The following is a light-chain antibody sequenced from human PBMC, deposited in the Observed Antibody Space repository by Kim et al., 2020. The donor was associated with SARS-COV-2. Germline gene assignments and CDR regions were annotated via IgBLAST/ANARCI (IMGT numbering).Light chain of an antibody. CDR1: SSGVGGYNF. CDR2: DAN. J-gene: IGLJ2*01. CDR3: CSYAGSYTLI. Sequence: GQSVTISCTGSSSGVGGYNFVSWYQEYPGKAPKLIIYDANKRPSGVPDRFSGSKSGNTASLTISGLQAEDEAEYYCCSYAGSYTLIFGGGTQLTVL. V-gene: IGLV2-11*01.